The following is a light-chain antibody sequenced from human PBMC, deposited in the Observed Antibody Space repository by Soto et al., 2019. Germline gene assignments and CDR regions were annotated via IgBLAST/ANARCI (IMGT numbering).Light chain of an antibody. V-gene: IGKV1-33*01. CDR2: DAS. Sequence: DIQMTQSPSSLSASVGDRVTITCQASQDISNYLNWYQQKPGKAPKLLIYDASNLETGVPSRFTGSGSGKDFHFTISSLQPEDIATYYCQQYANLPPFTFGPGTKVDIK. CDR1: QDISNY. J-gene: IGKJ3*01. CDR3: QQYANLPPFT.